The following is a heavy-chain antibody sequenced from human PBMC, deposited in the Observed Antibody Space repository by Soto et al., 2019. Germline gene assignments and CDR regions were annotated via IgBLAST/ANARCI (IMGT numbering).Heavy chain of an antibody. CDR2: IYPGDSDT. D-gene: IGHD6-13*01. V-gene: IGHV5-51*01. CDR3: ARSAAAGTNYDY. Sequence: GESLKISCKGSGYRFTSYWIGWVRQMPGKGLEWMGIIYPGDSDTRYSPSFQGQVTISADRSISTAYLQWSRLKASDTAMPYSARSAAAGTNYDYWGPGTLVTVSS. CDR1: GYRFTSYW. J-gene: IGHJ4*02.